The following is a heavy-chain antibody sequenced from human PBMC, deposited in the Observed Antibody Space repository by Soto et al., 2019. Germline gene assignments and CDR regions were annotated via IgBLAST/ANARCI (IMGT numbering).Heavy chain of an antibody. CDR2: IDWDDDK. V-gene: IGHV2-70*11. CDR3: ARIPHHYYDSSGYYPPV. D-gene: IGHD3-22*01. CDR1: GFSLSTSGMC. Sequence: GSGPKLVNPTQTLTLTCTFSGFSLSTSGMCVSWIRQPPGKALEWLARIDWDDDKYYSTSLKTRLTISKDTSKNQVVLTMTNMDPVDTATYYCARIPHHYYDSSGYYPPVWGQGTLVTVS. J-gene: IGHJ4*02.